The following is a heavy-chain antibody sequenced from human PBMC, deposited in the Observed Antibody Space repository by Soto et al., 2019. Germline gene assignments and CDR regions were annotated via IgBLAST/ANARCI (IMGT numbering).Heavy chain of an antibody. CDR3: ARTTIVDIVATIGDFDY. CDR2: ISAYNGNT. Sequence: ASVKVSCKASGYTFTSYGISWVRQAPGQGLEWMGWISAYNGNTNYAQKLQGRVTMTTDTSTSTAYMELRSLRSDDTAVYYCARTTIVDIVATIGDFDYWGQGTLVTVSS. J-gene: IGHJ4*02. D-gene: IGHD5-12*01. CDR1: GYTFTSYG. V-gene: IGHV1-18*01.